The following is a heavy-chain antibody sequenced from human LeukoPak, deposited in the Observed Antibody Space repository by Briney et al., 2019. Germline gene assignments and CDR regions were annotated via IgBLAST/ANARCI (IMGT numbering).Heavy chain of an antibody. V-gene: IGHV4-39*01. Sequence: SETLSLTCTVSGGSISSSNYYWGWIRQPPGKGLEWIGRIYYSGSTHYNPSLKSRVTISVDTSKNQFPLKLSSVTAADPAVYHCARLDGYCSGGSCYSVSFVDPWGQGTLVTVSS. CDR3: ARLDGYCSGGSCYSVSFVDP. J-gene: IGHJ5*02. CDR1: GGSISSSNYY. D-gene: IGHD2-15*01. CDR2: IYYSGST.